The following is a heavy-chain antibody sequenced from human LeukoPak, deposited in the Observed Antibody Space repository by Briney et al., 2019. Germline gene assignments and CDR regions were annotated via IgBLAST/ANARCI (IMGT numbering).Heavy chain of an antibody. CDR2: IYTSGST. J-gene: IGHJ4*02. CDR3: ARENSGSYREFDY. D-gene: IGHD1-26*01. Sequence: SETLSLTCTVSGGSISSYYWSWIRQPAGKGLEWIGRIYTSGSTNYNASLKSRVSMSIDTSKNQFSLKLSSVTAADTAVFYCARENSGSYREFDYWGQGTLVTVSS. CDR1: GGSISSYY. V-gene: IGHV4-4*07.